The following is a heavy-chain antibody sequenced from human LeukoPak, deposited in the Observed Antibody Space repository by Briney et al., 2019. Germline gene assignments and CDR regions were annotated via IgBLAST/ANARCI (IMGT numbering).Heavy chain of an antibody. V-gene: IGHV4-39*06. J-gene: IGHJ5*02. Sequence: SETLSLTCTVSGNSIRRSTHYGGWIRQSPEKGLEWIGTIYDSGATYYNPSFQSRVTISVDTSKSQFHLKMQSVTAADTAVYYCTREPATWGQGTLVTVSS. CDR2: IYDSGAT. CDR3: TREPAT. D-gene: IGHD2-2*01. CDR1: GNSIRRSTHY.